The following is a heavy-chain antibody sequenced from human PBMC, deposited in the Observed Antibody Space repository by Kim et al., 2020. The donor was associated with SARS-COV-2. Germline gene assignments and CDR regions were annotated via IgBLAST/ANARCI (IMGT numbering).Heavy chain of an antibody. J-gene: IGHJ5*02. CDR1: GFSLNTRGMC. CDR3: ARTSGKGYCTTSTCLKGCWFDP. Sequence: SGPTLVRPTQTLTLTCTFSGFSLNTRGMCVSWIRQPPGKALEWLARIDWDDDKYYNTSLKTRLAISKDTSRNQVVLTMTNMDPVDTAMYYCARTSGKGYCTTSTCLKGCWFDPWGQGTLVTVSS. V-gene: IGHV2-70*11. CDR2: IDWDDDK. D-gene: IGHD2-8*01.